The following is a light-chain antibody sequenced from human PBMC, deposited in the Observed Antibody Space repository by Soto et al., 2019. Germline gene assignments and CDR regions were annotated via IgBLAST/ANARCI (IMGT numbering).Light chain of an antibody. CDR3: QQYSSSPWT. CDR2: GAS. J-gene: IGKJ1*01. CDR1: ESIGSNY. V-gene: IGKV3-20*01. Sequence: EIVLTQSPGTLSLSPGERATLSCRASESIGSNYLAWYQQKPGQAPRLLIHGASSMDTGIPDRFSGSGSGTDFTLTISRLQPEDFAVYYCQQYSSSPWTSGQGTKVEIK.